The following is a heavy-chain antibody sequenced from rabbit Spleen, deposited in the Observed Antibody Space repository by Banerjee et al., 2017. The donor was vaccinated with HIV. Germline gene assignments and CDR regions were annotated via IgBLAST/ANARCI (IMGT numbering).Heavy chain of an antibody. CDR2: IYSGNSGYT. J-gene: IGHJ6*01. V-gene: IGHV1S45*01. CDR3: ARDTGSSFSSYGMDL. Sequence: QEQLEESAGGLVQPGASLTLTCKASGFDFSSYYYMCWVRQAPGKGLEWITCIYSGNSGYTYYATWATGRFTCSKTSSTTVTLQMTSLTAADTATYFCARDTGSSFSSYGMDLWGQGTLVTVS. D-gene: IGHD8-1*01. CDR1: GFDFSSYYY.